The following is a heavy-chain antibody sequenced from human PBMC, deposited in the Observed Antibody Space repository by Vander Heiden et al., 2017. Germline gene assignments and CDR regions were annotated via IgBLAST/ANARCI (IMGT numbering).Heavy chain of an antibody. CDR3: ARVGEFHSGSVNWFDP. CDR2: IKEDGSKK. J-gene: IGHJ5*02. Sequence: EVQLIQSGGGLVQPGGSLRLSCEASGFVFGRYWMAWLRPAPGKGLEWLANIKEDGSKKYYGDAGKGRFTTSRDNAKSSLYLQLNTLRAEDTAVYYCARVGEFHSGSVNWFDPWGQGTLVTVSS. CDR1: GFVFGRYW. V-gene: IGHV3-7*01. D-gene: IGHD5-12*01.